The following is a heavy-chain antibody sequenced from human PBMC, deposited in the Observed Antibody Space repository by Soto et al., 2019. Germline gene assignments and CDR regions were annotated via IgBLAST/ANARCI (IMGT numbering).Heavy chain of an antibody. J-gene: IGHJ3*02. CDR1: GFTVSSNY. Sequence: PGGSLRLSCAASGFTVSSNYMNWVRQAPGKGLEWVSVIYSGGSTYYADSVKGRFIISSDNSKNTLFLQMNSLRAEDTAVYYCARKLAVRSSDPLNIWAQGKRVPVSS. D-gene: IGHD1-1*01. V-gene: IGHV3-66*01. CDR3: ARKLAVRSSDPLNI. CDR2: IYSGGST.